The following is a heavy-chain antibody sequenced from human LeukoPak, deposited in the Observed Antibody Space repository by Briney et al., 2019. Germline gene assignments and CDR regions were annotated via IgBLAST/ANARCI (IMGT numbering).Heavy chain of an antibody. D-gene: IGHD3-3*01. Sequence: YLGGSLRLSCAASGFTFSSYGMHWVRQAPGKGLEWVAVIWYDGSNKYYADSVKGRFTISRDNSKNTLYLQMNSLRAEDTAVYYCAKDGSGAFGVVTQNWFDPWGQGTLVTVSS. J-gene: IGHJ5*02. CDR3: AKDGSGAFGVVTQNWFDP. CDR2: IWYDGSNK. CDR1: GFTFSSYG. V-gene: IGHV3-33*06.